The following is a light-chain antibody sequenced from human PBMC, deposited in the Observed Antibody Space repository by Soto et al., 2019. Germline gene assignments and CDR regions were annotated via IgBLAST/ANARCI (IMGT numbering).Light chain of an antibody. J-gene: IGLJ3*02. CDR3: SSYTSSSTPGV. V-gene: IGLV2-14*01. Sequence: QSVLTQPASVSGSPGQSITISCTGTSSDVGGYNYVSWYQQHPGKAPKLMIYEVSNRPSGVSNRFSGSKSGNTASLTISGLQAEDKADYYCSSYTSSSTPGVFGGGTKLTVL. CDR1: SSDVGGYNY. CDR2: EVS.